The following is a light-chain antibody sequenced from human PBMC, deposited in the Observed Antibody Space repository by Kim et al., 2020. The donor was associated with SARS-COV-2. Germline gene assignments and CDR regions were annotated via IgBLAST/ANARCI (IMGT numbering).Light chain of an antibody. CDR2: AAS. V-gene: IGKV1-16*01. CDR3: QHYDSYLPT. J-gene: IGKJ5*01. CDR1: QPINNF. Sequence: DIQMTQSPSSLSASVGDRVFITCRASQPINNFLAWFQQKPGKAPKSLIYAASSLQSGVPSRFSGSGSGTDFTLTITNVQPEDSATYSCQHYDSYLPTFGQGTRLEIK.